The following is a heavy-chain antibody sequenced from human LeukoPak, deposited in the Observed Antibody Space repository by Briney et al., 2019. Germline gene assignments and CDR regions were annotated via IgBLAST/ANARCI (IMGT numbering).Heavy chain of an antibody. CDR2: IYENGGTT. Sequence: GGSLRLSCVGSGFTFRSHAMSWVRQAPEKGLEFVSGIYENGGTTYYADSVKGRFSISRDNSKNTLYLQMDSLRGEDTTVYYCAKDFRIGYSAHFDYWGQGALVTVSS. CDR3: AKDFRIGYSAHFDY. J-gene: IGHJ4*02. D-gene: IGHD2-21*01. CDR1: GFTFRSHA. V-gene: IGHV3-23*01.